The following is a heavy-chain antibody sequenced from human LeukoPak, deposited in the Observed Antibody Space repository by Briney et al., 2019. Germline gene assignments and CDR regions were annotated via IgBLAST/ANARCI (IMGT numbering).Heavy chain of an antibody. CDR1: GGSISTYY. CDR3: ARGYSSSWYWFDP. CDR2: IYSSGST. D-gene: IGHD6-13*01. V-gene: IGHV4-59*01. J-gene: IGHJ5*02. Sequence: KPSETLSLTCTASGGSISTYYWSWIRQPPGKGLEWIGYIYSSGSTNYNPSLKSRVTISVDTSKNQFSLKLSSVTAADTAIYYCARGYSSSWYWFDPWGQGTLVTVSS.